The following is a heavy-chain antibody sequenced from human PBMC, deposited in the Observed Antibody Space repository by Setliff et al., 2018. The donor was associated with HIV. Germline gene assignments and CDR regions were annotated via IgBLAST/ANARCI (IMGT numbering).Heavy chain of an antibody. D-gene: IGHD3-3*01. Sequence: PSETLSLTCTVSGGSISNSSHYWDGIRQPPGKGREWIGTINYSGNTYDNPSLKSRVTISVDTSKEQFSLKLSSVSAADTAVYYCARRWKSSQYYDFWSPRSSYFDFWGQGMLVTVSS. CDR2: INYSGNT. CDR1: GGSISNSSHY. CDR3: ARRWKSSQYYDFWSPRSSYFDF. J-gene: IGHJ4*02. V-gene: IGHV4-39*01.